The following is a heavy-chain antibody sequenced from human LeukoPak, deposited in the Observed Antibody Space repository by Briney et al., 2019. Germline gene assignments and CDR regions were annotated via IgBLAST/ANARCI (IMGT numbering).Heavy chain of an antibody. V-gene: IGHV4-59*01. CDR2: VHHSGYI. J-gene: IGHJ4*02. Sequence: PSETLSLTCSVSGASITNYYWNWLRQSPGKGLEWIGDVHHSGYINYNPSVKSRIAMSVDTSRSQFSLRLTSVTAADTAVYYCARGAGYDFWSGPRDWGQGTLVTVSS. CDR1: GASITNYY. D-gene: IGHD3-3*01. CDR3: ARGAGYDFWSGPRD.